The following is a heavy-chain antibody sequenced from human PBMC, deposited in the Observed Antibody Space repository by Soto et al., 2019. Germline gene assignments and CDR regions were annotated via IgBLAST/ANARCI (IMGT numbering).Heavy chain of an antibody. CDR2: INAGNGNT. V-gene: IGHV1-3*05. CDR3: ASNHIGTTPYAMDV. D-gene: IGHD1-7*01. J-gene: IGHJ6*02. CDR1: GYTFTSYA. Sequence: QVQLVQSGAEEKKPGASVKVSCKASGYTFTSYAMHWVRQAPGQRLEWMGWINAGNGNTKYSQKFQGRVTITRDTSASTAYMGLSSLRSEDTAVYYCASNHIGTTPYAMDVWCEGTTGSVS.